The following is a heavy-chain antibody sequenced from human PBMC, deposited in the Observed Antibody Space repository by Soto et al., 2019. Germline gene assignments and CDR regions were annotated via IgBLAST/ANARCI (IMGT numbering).Heavy chain of an antibody. V-gene: IGHV3-30*03. Sequence: QVQLVESGGGVVQPGRSLRLSCAASGFTFSNYGMNWVGQAPGKGLEWVAIISYDGSNKYYADSVKGRFTISRDNSKNTLYLQMNSLRAEDTAVYYCARGYCSGGSCYVYDYWGQGTLVTVSS. CDR3: ARGYCSGGSCYVYDY. J-gene: IGHJ4*02. CDR1: GFTFSNYG. CDR2: ISYDGSNK. D-gene: IGHD2-15*01.